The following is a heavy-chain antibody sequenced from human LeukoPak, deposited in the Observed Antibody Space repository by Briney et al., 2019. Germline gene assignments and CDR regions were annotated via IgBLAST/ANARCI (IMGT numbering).Heavy chain of an antibody. CDR3: ARFNGSSGHYPDY. D-gene: IGHD3-22*01. J-gene: IGHJ4*02. Sequence: GGSLRLSCAASGSTVSTNYMTWVRQAPGKGLEWVSVIYAGGTTYYADSVRGRFTISRDNTLYLQMNSLRVEDTAVYYCARFNGSSGHYPDYWGQGTLVTVSS. CDR1: GSTVSTNY. CDR2: IYAGGTT. V-gene: IGHV3-66*01.